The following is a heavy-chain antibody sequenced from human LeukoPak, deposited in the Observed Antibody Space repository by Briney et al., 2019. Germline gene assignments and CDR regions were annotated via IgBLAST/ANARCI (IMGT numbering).Heavy chain of an antibody. V-gene: IGHV4-31*03. CDR2: IYYSGST. J-gene: IGHJ3*02. CDR3: ARLRYDSTTDDAFDI. CDR1: GGSISSGGYY. D-gene: IGHD3-22*01. Sequence: SQTLSLTCTVSGGSISSGGYYWSWIRQHPGKGLEWIGYIYYSGSTYYNPSLKSRVTISVDTSKNQFSLKLSSVTAADTAVYYCARLRYDSTTDDAFDIWGQGTMVTVSS.